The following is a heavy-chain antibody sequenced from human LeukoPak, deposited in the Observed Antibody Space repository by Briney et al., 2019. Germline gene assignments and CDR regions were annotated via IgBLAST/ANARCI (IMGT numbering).Heavy chain of an antibody. J-gene: IGHJ4*02. CDR1: GGSISSYY. CDR2: IYTGGST. Sequence: SETLSLTCTVSGGSISSYYWSWIRQPAGKGLEWIGRIYTGGSTNYNPSLKSRVTMSVDTSKNQFSLKLSSVTAADTAVYYCARGDCSSTSCYLDYWGQGTLVTVSS. CDR3: ARGDCSSTSCYLDY. V-gene: IGHV4-4*07. D-gene: IGHD2-2*01.